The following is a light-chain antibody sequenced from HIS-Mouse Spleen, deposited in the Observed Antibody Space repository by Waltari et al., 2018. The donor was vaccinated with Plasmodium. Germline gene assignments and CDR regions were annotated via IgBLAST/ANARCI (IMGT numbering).Light chain of an antibody. Sequence: EIVLTQSPGTLSLSPGERATLSCRASQSVSSSYLAWYQQKTGQAPRLCIYGASSRATGISDKCSGSGSGTDFTLTISRLEPEDFAVYYCQQYGSSPTFGQGTKLEIK. CDR1: QSVSSSY. V-gene: IGKV3-20*01. CDR3: QQYGSSPT. CDR2: GAS. J-gene: IGKJ2*01.